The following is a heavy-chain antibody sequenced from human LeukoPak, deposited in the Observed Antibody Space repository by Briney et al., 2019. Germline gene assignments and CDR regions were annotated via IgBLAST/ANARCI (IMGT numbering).Heavy chain of an antibody. CDR3: ARDGDTVKRTFDI. D-gene: IGHD2-21*01. CDR2: IYYSGST. CDR1: GAPISSGGYY. J-gene: IGHJ3*02. Sequence: SQTLSLTCTVSGAPISSGGYYWSWIRQHPGKGLEWIGYIYYSGSTYYNPSLKIRVTISVDTSKNQFSLKLSSVTAADTAVYYCARDGDTVKRTFDIWGQGTMVTVSS. V-gene: IGHV4-31*03.